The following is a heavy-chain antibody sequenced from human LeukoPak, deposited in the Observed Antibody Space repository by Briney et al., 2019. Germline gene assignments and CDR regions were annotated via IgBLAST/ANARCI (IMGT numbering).Heavy chain of an antibody. CDR1: GFTFSDSP. V-gene: IGHV3-73*01. CDR2: VRDKANTYAT. Sequence: GSLRLSCAASGFTFSDSPIHWVRQASGKGLEWVGRVRDKANTYATGYAESVKGRFTISRDDSKNTAYLQKTSLKTEHTAVYYCTRQRVGTGTCDFWGQGTLVTVSS. CDR3: TRQRVGTGTCDF. D-gene: IGHD3-16*01. J-gene: IGHJ4*02.